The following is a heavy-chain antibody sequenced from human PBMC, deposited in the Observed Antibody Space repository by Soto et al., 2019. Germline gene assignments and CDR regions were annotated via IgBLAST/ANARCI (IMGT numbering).Heavy chain of an antibody. Sequence: XETLSLTCTVSGCSISNYYWTWIRQPAGKGLEWIGRIYTSGTTNYNPSLKSRVTMSVDTSKNQFSLKLSSVTAADTALYYCARQTTYSSSWYDYWGQGTLVTVSS. CDR1: GCSISNYY. D-gene: IGHD6-13*01. J-gene: IGHJ5*01. CDR2: IYTSGTT. V-gene: IGHV4-4*07. CDR3: ARQTTYSSSWYDY.